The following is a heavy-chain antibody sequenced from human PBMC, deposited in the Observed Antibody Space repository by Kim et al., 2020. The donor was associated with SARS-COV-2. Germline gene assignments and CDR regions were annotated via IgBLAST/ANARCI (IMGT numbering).Heavy chain of an antibody. V-gene: IGHV4-59*01. CDR3: ARDRQLATSFYYGMDV. J-gene: IGHJ6*02. CDR2: IYYSGST. D-gene: IGHD6-6*01. Sequence: SETLSLTCTVSGGSISSYYWSWIRQPPGKGLEWIGYIYYSGSTNYNPSLKSRVTISVDTSKNQFSLKLSSVTAADTAVYYCARDRQLATSFYYGMDVWGQGTTVTVSS. CDR1: GGSISSYY.